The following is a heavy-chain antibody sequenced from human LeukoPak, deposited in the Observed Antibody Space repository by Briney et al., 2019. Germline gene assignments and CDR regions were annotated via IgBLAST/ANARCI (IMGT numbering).Heavy chain of an antibody. CDR1: GGSITTYN. D-gene: IGHD2-2*01. CDR2: IYSSGAT. J-gene: IGHJ4*02. CDR3: ARRTPGPQLDEYVAYFFDH. V-gene: IGHV4-4*09. Sequence: NPSETLSLTCTVSGGSITTYNWIWIRQTPGQALEWIGHIYSSGATKYNPSLKSRATILLDTSKNQLSLKLSSVSAADTAVYYCARRTPGPQLDEYVAYFFDHWGQGTQVTVSS.